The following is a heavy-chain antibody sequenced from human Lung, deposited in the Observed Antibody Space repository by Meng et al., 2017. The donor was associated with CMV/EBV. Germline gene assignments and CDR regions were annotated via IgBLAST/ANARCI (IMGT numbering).Heavy chain of an antibody. J-gene: IGHJ4*02. Sequence: GFTFSNAWRSWVRQAPGKGLEWVGRIISEADGGTTQHAAPVKGRFTISRDDSKNTLYLQMNSLKTEDTAMYYCATDLYYDDSGLRDYWGRGTLVTVSS. V-gene: IGHV3-15*01. CDR2: IISEADGGTT. CDR3: ATDLYYDDSGLRDY. D-gene: IGHD3-22*01. CDR1: GFTFSNAW.